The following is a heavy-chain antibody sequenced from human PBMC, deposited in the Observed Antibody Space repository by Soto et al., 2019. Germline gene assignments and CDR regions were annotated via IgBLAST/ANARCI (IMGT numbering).Heavy chain of an antibody. CDR1: GGSFSGYY. J-gene: IGHJ6*02. CDR2: INHSGST. V-gene: IGHV4-34*01. CDR3: ARESITMVRGVRYYYGMDV. D-gene: IGHD3-10*01. Sequence: LSLTCAVYGGSFSGYYWSWIRQPPGKGLEWIGEINHSGSTNYNPSLKSRVTISVDTSKNQFSLKLSSVTAADTAVYYCARESITMVRGVRYYYGMDVWGQGTTVTVSS.